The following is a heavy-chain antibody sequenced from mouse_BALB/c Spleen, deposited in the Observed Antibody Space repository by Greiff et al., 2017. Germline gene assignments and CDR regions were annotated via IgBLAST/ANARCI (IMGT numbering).Heavy chain of an antibody. CDR2: ISDGGSYT. V-gene: IGHV5-4*02. CDR3: ARRLLYGDYGVDD. Sequence: EVKLMESGGGLVKPGGSLKLSCAASGFTFSDYYMYWVRQTPEKRLEWVATISDGGSYTYYPDSVKGRFTISRDNAKNNLYLQMSSLKSEDTAMYCCARRLLYGDYGVDDWGQGTSVTVSS. J-gene: IGHJ4*01. D-gene: IGHD2-13*01. CDR1: GFTFSDYY.